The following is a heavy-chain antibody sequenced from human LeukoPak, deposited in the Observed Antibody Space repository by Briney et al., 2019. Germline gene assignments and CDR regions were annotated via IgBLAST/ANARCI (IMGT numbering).Heavy chain of an antibody. Sequence: GGSLRLSCAASGFTVSSNYMSWVRQAPGKGLEWVSVIYSGGSTYYADSVKGRFTISRDNSKNSLYLQMTSLRAEDTAVYYCAREFADSWGQGTLVIVSS. CDR3: AREFADS. CDR1: GFTVSSNY. V-gene: IGHV3-66*01. J-gene: IGHJ4*02. CDR2: IYSGGST.